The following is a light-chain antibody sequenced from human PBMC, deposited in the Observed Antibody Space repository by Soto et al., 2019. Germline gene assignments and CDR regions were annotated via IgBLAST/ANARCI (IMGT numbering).Light chain of an antibody. CDR1: QSVSSSY. CDR3: QQGLT. J-gene: IGKJ4*01. V-gene: IGKV3-20*01. Sequence: EIVLTQSPGTLSLSPGERATLSCRASQSVSSSYLAWYQQKPGQAPRLLIYGASSRATGIPDRFSGSGSGTDFTLTISRLEPEDVAVYYCQQGLTFGGGTKVEIK. CDR2: GAS.